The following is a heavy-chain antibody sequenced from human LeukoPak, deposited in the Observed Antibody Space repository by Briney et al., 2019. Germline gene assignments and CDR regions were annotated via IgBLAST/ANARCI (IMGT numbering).Heavy chain of an antibody. CDR1: GGSFSGYY. Sequence: PSETLSLTCAVYGGSFSGYYWSWIRQPPGKGLEWIGEINHSGSTNYNPTLKSRVTISVDTSKNQFSLKLSSVTAADTAVYYCARVSGAAAAPYYFDYWGQGTLVTVSS. J-gene: IGHJ4*02. D-gene: IGHD6-13*01. V-gene: IGHV4-34*01. CDR2: INHSGST. CDR3: ARVSGAAAAPYYFDY.